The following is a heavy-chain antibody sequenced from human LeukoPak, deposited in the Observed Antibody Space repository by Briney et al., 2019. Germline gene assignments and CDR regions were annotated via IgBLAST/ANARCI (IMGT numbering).Heavy chain of an antibody. D-gene: IGHD5-12*01. CDR3: AGELGTDSGYDNNWFDP. V-gene: IGHV3-53*01. J-gene: IGHJ5*02. CDR2: IYSGGST. CDR1: GFTVSSNY. Sequence: PGGSLRLSCAASGFTVSSNYMSWVRQAPGKGLEWVSVIYSGGSTYYADSVKGRFTISRDNSKNTLYLQMNSLRADDTAVYYCAGELGTDSGYDNNWFDPWGQGTLVTVSS.